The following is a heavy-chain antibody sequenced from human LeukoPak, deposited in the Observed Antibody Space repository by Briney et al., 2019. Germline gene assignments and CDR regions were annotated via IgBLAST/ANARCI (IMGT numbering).Heavy chain of an antibody. CDR3: AKDIGPIVGAASCAFDI. CDR1: GFTFDDYA. J-gene: IGHJ3*02. V-gene: IGHV3-9*01. Sequence: GRSLRLSCAASGFTFDDYAMHWVRQAPGKGLEWVSGISWNSGSIGYADSVKGRFTISRDNAKNSLYLQMNSLRAEDTALYYCAKDIGPIVGAASCAFDIWGQGTMVTVSS. CDR2: ISWNSGSI. D-gene: IGHD1-26*01.